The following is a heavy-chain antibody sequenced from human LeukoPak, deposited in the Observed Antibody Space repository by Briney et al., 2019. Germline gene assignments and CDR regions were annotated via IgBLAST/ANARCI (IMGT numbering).Heavy chain of an antibody. D-gene: IGHD4-11*01. CDR1: GYTFTSYA. J-gene: IGHJ1*01. V-gene: IGHV1-3*01. Sequence: ASVTVSCTASGYTFTSYAMHWVRDAPRQRLEWMGWINAGSGNTRYSQKFQGRVTMTRDTSASTVYMDLSSLRSEDTAVYYCARDDYSWEGYFQHWGQGTLVTVSS. CDR3: ARDDYSWEGYFQH. CDR2: INAGSGNT.